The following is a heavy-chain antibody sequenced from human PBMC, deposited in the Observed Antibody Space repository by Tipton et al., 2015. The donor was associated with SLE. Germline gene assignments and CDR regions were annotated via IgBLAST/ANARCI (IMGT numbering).Heavy chain of an antibody. CDR2: ISPSGSAI. V-gene: IGHV3-48*03. Sequence: SLRLSCTASGFTFKNYNMNWVRQAPGKGLEWVSYISPSGSAIYYADSLKGRFTISRDNAKNSLYLQMNSLRVEDTAVYYCARDQFGNYHFDFWGQGTLVTVSS. CDR3: ARDQFGNYHFDF. CDR1: GFTFKNYN. J-gene: IGHJ4*02. D-gene: IGHD4-11*01.